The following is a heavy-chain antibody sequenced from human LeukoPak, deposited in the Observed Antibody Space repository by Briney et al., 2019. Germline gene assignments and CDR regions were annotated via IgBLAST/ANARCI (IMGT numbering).Heavy chain of an antibody. J-gene: IGHJ4*02. V-gene: IGHV3-23*01. D-gene: IGHD3-22*01. CDR1: GFTFSSYW. CDR2: ISGSGGST. CDR3: ASSYYYDSSGYPFDY. Sequence: PGGSLRLSCAASGFTFSSYWMSWVRQAPGKGLEWVSAISGSGGSTYYADSVKGRFTISRDNSKNTLYLQMNSLRAEDTAVYYCASSYYYDSSGYPFDYWGQGTLVTVSS.